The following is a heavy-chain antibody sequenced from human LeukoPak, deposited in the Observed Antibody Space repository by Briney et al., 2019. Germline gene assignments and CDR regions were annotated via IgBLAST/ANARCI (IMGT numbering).Heavy chain of an antibody. CDR3: AREGYYAFDY. Sequence: GGALRLSCAASGHRFSSYISEWGRRATGKGVECVSLITSRSSYIYYADSAKGRFTISRDNSKNTVYLQMASLRPKDTAIFYCAREGYYAFDYWGQGNLVTVSS. D-gene: IGHD2-15*01. CDR1: GHRFSSYI. J-gene: IGHJ4*02. CDR2: ITSRSSYI. V-gene: IGHV3-21*01.